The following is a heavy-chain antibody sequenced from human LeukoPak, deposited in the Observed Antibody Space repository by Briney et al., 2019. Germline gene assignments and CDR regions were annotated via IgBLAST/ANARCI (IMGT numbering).Heavy chain of an antibody. D-gene: IGHD6-13*01. V-gene: IGHV3-11*06. CDR2: ISSSSGRT. Sequence: PGGSLRLSCGASGFTFSDYYMSWIRQTPGKGLECFSYISSSSGRTEYADSVRGRFTVSRDNAKNSLFLQLNSLRADDTAVYYCARVGSIAAAGTPDYWGQGTLVTVSS. CDR1: GFTFSDYY. CDR3: ARVGSIAAAGTPDY. J-gene: IGHJ4*02.